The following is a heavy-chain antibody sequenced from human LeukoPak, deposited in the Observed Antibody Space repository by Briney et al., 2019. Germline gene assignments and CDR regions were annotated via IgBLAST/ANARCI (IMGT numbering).Heavy chain of an antibody. V-gene: IGHV5-51*01. CDR1: GYSFTSYW. Sequence: GESLKISCKGSGYSFTSYWVGWVRQMPGKGLEWMGIIYPADSDTRYSPSFQGQVTISADKSISTAYLQWSSLKASDTAMYYCARATHDYSNPLTYWGQGTLVTVSS. CDR2: IYPADSDT. CDR3: ARATHDYSNPLTY. D-gene: IGHD4-11*01. J-gene: IGHJ4*02.